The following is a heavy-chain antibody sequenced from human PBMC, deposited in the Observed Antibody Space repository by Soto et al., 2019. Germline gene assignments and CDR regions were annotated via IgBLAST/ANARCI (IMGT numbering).Heavy chain of an antibody. Sequence: QVQVVESGGGVVQPGRSLRLSCAASGFTFNTCAMHWVRQAPGKWLEWVALISYDASHTDYADSVKGRFTISRDSSDNTLSLIMNSLRPEDTTVYYCAKSSGKYYPESRVMHVWGQGITVTVSS. V-gene: IGHV3-30*18. D-gene: IGHD1-26*01. CDR2: ISYDASHT. J-gene: IGHJ6*02. CDR3: AKSSGKYYPESRVMHV. CDR1: GFTFNTCA.